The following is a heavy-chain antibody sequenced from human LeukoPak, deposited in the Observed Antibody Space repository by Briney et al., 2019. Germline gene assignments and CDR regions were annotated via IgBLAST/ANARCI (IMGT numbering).Heavy chain of an antibody. J-gene: IGHJ4*02. CDR3: ARETPPGYFDY. Sequence: GGSLRLSCAASGFTFSVYWMGWVRQAPGKGLEWVANIKQDGSEKYYVDSVKGRFTISRDNAKNSLYLQMNSLRAEDTAVYYCARETPPGYFDYWGQGTLVTVSS. CDR1: GFTFSVYW. V-gene: IGHV3-7*01. CDR2: IKQDGSEK.